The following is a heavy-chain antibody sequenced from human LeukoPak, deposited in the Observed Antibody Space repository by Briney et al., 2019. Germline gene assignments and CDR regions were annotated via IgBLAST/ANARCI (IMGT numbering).Heavy chain of an antibody. Sequence: SETLSLTCAVYGGSFSGYYWSWIRQPPGKGLEWIGEINHSVSTNYNPSLKSRVTISVDTSKNQFSLKLSSVTAADTAVYYCASLPSRAMGRRSFDCWGQGTLVTVSS. D-gene: IGHD5-18*01. J-gene: IGHJ4*02. CDR1: GGSFSGYY. V-gene: IGHV4-34*01. CDR2: INHSVST. CDR3: ASLPSRAMGRRSFDC.